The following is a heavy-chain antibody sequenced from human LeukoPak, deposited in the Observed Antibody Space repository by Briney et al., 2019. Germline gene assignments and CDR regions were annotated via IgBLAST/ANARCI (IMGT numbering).Heavy chain of an antibody. Sequence: ASVKVSCKASGYTFTSYGISWVRQAPGQGLEWMGWISAYNGNTNYAQKLQGRVTMTTDTSTSTAYMELRSLRSDDTAVYYCARKVGYGGNSSYFDYWGQGTLVTVSS. D-gene: IGHD4-23*01. J-gene: IGHJ4*02. V-gene: IGHV1-18*01. CDR2: ISAYNGNT. CDR1: GYTFTSYG. CDR3: ARKVGYGGNSSYFDY.